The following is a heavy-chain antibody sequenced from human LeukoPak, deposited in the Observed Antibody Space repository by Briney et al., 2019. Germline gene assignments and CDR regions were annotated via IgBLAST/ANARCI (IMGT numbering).Heavy chain of an antibody. CDR2: IYYTGSS. Sequence: SETLSLTCTASGGSITNYYWSWIRQPPGKGLEWIGYIYYTGSSNYNASLKSRVTISVDTSKYQFSLKLSSVTAADTAEYYCARERADIVGVPAALYYFDYWGQGTLVTVSS. CDR1: GGSITNYY. D-gene: IGHD2-2*01. J-gene: IGHJ4*02. V-gene: IGHV4-59*12. CDR3: ARERADIVGVPAALYYFDY.